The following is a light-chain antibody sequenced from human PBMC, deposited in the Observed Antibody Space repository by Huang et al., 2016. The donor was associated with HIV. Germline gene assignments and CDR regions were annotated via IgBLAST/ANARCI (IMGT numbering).Light chain of an antibody. J-gene: IGKJ1*01. CDR3: QQTYSTPRT. V-gene: IGKV1-39*01. CDR1: QTINTY. Sequence: DIQMTQSPSSLSASVGDRVTITCRASQTINTYLNWYQQKPGKAPKLLNYAASSLHSGVPSRFSGSGSGTDFTLTISGLQREDFATYFCQQTYSTPRTFGQGTRVEIK. CDR2: AAS.